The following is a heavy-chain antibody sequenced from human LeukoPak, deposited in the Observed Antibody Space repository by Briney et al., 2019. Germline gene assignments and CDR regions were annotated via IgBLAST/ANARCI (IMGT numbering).Heavy chain of an antibody. D-gene: IGHD3-16*02. Sequence: PGGSLRHSCAASGFTFSTYAMSWVRQAPGKGLEWVSTISGSGANTYYADSVRGRFTISRDNSKNTLYLHMNSLRAEDTAVYYWAKEMAGYTNPYYFDYWGQGTLVTVSS. V-gene: IGHV3-23*01. J-gene: IGHJ4*02. CDR3: AKEMAGYTNPYYFDY. CDR2: ISGSGANT. CDR1: GFTFSTYA.